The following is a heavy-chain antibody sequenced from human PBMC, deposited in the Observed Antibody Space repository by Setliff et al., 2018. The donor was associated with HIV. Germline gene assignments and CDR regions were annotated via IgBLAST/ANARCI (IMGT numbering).Heavy chain of an antibody. CDR2: IKEDGSET. J-gene: IGHJ4*02. CDR3: AGSRGYFVKAD. Sequence: PGGSLRLSCATSGFTFSNFWMTWVRQAPGKGLEWVANIKEDGSETFYVDSVKGRFTISRDNAKDLLYLQMNSLRGEDTAVYYCAGSRGYFVKADWGQGTLVTVSS. CDR1: GFTFSNFW. D-gene: IGHD3-22*01. V-gene: IGHV3-7*01.